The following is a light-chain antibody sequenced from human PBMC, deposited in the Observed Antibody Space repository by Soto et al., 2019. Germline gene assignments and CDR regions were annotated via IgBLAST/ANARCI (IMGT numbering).Light chain of an antibody. CDR3: AAWDDSLNAYV. J-gene: IGLJ1*01. CDR1: SSNIGSNT. Sequence: QSVLTQSPSASGTPGQRVTISCSGGSSNIGSNTVNWYQRLPGTAPKLLIHSNNQRPSGVPDRFSGSKSGTSASLAISGLQSEDEADYYCAAWDDSLNAYVFGTGTKLTVL. CDR2: SNN. V-gene: IGLV1-44*01.